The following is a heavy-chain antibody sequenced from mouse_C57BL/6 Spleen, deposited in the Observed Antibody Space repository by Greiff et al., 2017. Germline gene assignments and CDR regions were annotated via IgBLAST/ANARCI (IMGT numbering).Heavy chain of an antibody. CDR3: TTLSYDGYYVGY. CDR2: IDPEDGDT. Sequence: VQLQQSGAELVRPGASVKLSCTASGFNIKDYYMHWVKQRPEQGLEWIGRIDPEDGDTEYAPKFQGKATMTADTTSNTAYLQLSSLTSEDTAVYYCTTLSYDGYYVGYWGQGTTRTVSS. V-gene: IGHV14-1*01. J-gene: IGHJ2*01. CDR1: GFNIKDYY. D-gene: IGHD2-3*01.